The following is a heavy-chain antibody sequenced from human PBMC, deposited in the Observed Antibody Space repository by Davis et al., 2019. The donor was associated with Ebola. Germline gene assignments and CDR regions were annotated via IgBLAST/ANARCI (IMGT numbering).Heavy chain of an antibody. D-gene: IGHD2-2*01. V-gene: IGHV3-74*01. CDR2: INSDGTFT. Sequence: GESLKIPCAASVFIFSNFWMYWVRQAPGEGLMCVSRINSDGTFTTYAEPVKGRFTISRDNAKNTLYLQMNNLRAEDTAVYYCANGGYEVPAAMGGQYYYYGMDVWGQGTTVTVSS. CDR3: ANGGYEVPAAMGGQYYYYGMDV. J-gene: IGHJ6*02. CDR1: VFIFSNFW.